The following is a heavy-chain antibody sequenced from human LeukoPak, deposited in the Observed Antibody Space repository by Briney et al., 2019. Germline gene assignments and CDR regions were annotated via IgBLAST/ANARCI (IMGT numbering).Heavy chain of an antibody. CDR1: GGSISSSNW. J-gene: IGHJ4*02. V-gene: IGHV4-4*02. D-gene: IGHD3-3*01. CDR3: AREIPYDFWSGYYNNHFDY. CDR2: IYHSGST. Sequence: SSETLSLACAVSGGSISSSNWWSWVRQPPGKGLEWIGEIYHSGSTNYNPSLKSRVTISVDKSKNQFSLKLSSVTAADTAVYYCAREIPYDFWSGYYNNHFDYWGQGTLVTAS.